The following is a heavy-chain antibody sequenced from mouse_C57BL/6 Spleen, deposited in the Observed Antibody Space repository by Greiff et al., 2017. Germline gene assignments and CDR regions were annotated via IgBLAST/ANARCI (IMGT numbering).Heavy chain of an antibody. Sequence: VQLQQSGPELVKPGASVKISCKASGYAFSSSWMNWVKQRPGKGLEWIGRIYPGDGDTNYNGKFKGKATLTADKSSSTAYMQLSSLTSEDSAVYFCARYTTALDYWGQGTTLTVSS. CDR1: GYAFSSSW. D-gene: IGHD1-2*01. V-gene: IGHV1-82*01. CDR2: IYPGDGDT. J-gene: IGHJ2*01. CDR3: ARYTTALDY.